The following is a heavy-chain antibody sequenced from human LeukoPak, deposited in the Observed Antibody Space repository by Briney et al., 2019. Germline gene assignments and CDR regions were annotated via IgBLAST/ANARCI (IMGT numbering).Heavy chain of an antibody. D-gene: IGHD4-11*01. CDR2: INHSGST. Sequence: SETLSLTCAVYGGSFSGYYWSWIRQPPGKGLEWIGEINHSGSTNYNPSLKSRVTISVDTSKNQFSLKLSSVTAADTAVYYCANQTPTYSNTFDYWGQGTLVTVSS. J-gene: IGHJ4*02. V-gene: IGHV4-34*01. CDR3: ANQTPTYSNTFDY. CDR1: GGSFSGYY.